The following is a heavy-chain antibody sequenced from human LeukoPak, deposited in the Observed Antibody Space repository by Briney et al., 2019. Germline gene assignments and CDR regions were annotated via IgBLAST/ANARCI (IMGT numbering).Heavy chain of an antibody. Sequence: GGPLRLSCAASGFTFSSYAMSWVRQAPGKGLGWVSAISGSGGSTYYADSVKGRFTISRDNSKNTLYLQMNSLRAEDTAVYYCATNYYDFWSGYKDWGQGTLVTVSS. CDR3: ATNYYDFWSGYKD. D-gene: IGHD3-3*01. V-gene: IGHV3-23*01. J-gene: IGHJ4*02. CDR2: ISGSGGST. CDR1: GFTFSSYA.